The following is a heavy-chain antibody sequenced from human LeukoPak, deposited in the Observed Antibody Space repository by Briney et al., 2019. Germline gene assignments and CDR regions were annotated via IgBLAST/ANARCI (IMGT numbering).Heavy chain of an antibody. CDR1: GFTFTYYA. D-gene: IGHD2-15*01. CDR2: ISYDGSNK. V-gene: IGHV3-30-3*01. CDR3: ARGVVVVAATLDY. Sequence: GGSLRLSCAASGFTFTYYAMNWVRQAPGKGLEWVAVISYDGSNKYYADSVKGRFTISRDNSKNTLYLQMNSLRAEDTAVYYCARGVVVVAATLDYWGQGTLVTVSS. J-gene: IGHJ4*02.